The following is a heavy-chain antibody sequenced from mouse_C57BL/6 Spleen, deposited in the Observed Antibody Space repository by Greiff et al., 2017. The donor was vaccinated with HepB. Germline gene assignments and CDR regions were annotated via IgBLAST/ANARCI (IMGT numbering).Heavy chain of an antibody. CDR2: IDPSDSET. Sequence: QVQLQQSGAELVRPGSSVKLSCKASGYTFTSYWMHWVKQRPIQGLEWIGNIDPSDSETHYNQKFKDKATFTADTSSNTAYMQLSSLTTEDSAIYYCARRHYGSSYYFDYWGQGTTLTVSS. CDR3: ARRHYGSSYYFDY. CDR1: GYTFTSYW. J-gene: IGHJ2*01. D-gene: IGHD1-1*01. V-gene: IGHV1-52*01.